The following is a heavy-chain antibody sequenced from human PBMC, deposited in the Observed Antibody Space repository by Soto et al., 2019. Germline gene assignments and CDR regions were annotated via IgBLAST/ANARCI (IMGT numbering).Heavy chain of an antibody. D-gene: IGHD3-10*01. Sequence: PWGSLRLSCAASGFTFSSYAMSWVCQAPGKGLEWVSAISGSGGSTYYADSVKGRFTISRDNSKNTLYLQMNSLRAEDTAVYYCVLWPPYYFDYWGQGTLVTVSS. J-gene: IGHJ4*02. CDR2: ISGSGGST. CDR1: GFTFSSYA. CDR3: VLWPPYYFDY. V-gene: IGHV3-23*01.